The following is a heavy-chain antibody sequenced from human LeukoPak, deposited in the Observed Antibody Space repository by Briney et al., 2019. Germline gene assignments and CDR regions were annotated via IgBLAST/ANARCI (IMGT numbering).Heavy chain of an antibody. J-gene: IGHJ5*02. Sequence: SETLSLTCAVYGGSFSGYYWSWIRQPPGKGLEWIGEINHSGSTNYNPSLKSRVTISVDTSKNQFSLKLSSVTAADTAVYYCARGLVFRYYYGSGSYYWFDPWGQGTLVTVSS. CDR3: ARGLVFRYYYGSGSYYWFDP. D-gene: IGHD3-10*01. CDR2: INHSGST. V-gene: IGHV4-34*01. CDR1: GGSFSGYY.